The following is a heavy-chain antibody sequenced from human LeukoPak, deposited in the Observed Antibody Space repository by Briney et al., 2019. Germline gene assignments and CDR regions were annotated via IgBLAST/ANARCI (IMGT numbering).Heavy chain of an antibody. CDR3: ARGYGNYYYYYYMDV. Sequence: SVKVSCKASGGTFSSYAISWVRQAPGQGLEWMGGIIPIFGTANYALKFQGRVTITADESTSTTYMELSSLRSEDTAVYYCARGYGNYYYYYYMDVWGKGTTVTVSS. CDR1: GGTFSSYA. V-gene: IGHV1-69*01. CDR2: IIPIFGTA. D-gene: IGHD1-14*01. J-gene: IGHJ6*03.